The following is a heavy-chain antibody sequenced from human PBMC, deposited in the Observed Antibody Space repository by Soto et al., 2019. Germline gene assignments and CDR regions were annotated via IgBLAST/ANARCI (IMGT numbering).Heavy chain of an antibody. V-gene: IGHV1-8*01. Sequence: ASVKVSCKASGYTFTDYDINWVRQAPGQGLEWMGWVSPNSGNTVYAQKFQDRVTMTRDTSISTAYMELNNLRFEDTAMYYCARGRFYSETSTWFAFWGQGTPVTVSS. D-gene: IGHD2-2*01. CDR2: VSPNSGNT. CDR1: GYTFTDYD. CDR3: ARGRFYSETSTWFAF. J-gene: IGHJ5*01.